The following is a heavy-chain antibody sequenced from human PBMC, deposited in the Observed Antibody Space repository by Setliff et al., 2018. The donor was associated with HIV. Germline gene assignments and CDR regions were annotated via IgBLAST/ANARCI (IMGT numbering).Heavy chain of an antibody. Sequence: PSETLSLTCAVSGYSISSGYFWAWIRQPPGKGLEWIGSIYHSGSTYYNPSLKSRVTKSVDTSKNHFSLKLSSVTAADTAVYYCARGIAAAGINWFDPWGQGTLVTVSS. CDR2: IYHSGST. CDR1: GYSISSGYF. CDR3: ARGIAAAGINWFDP. J-gene: IGHJ5*02. V-gene: IGHV4-38-2*01. D-gene: IGHD6-13*01.